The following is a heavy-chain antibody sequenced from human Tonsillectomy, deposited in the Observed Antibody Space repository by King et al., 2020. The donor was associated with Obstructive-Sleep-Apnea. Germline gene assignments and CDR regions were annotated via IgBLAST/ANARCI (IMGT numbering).Heavy chain of an antibody. D-gene: IGHD5-24*01. V-gene: IGHV1-18*01. Sequence: VQLVESGGEVKKPGASVKVSCKASGYTFTSYGISWVRQAPGQGLEWMGRISASNGDTNYAQNLQGRFIMTRDTSTGTAYMELRSLRSDDTAVFYCARDPTEDGYYFDYWGQGTLVIVSS. CDR2: ISASNGDT. J-gene: IGHJ4*02. CDR3: ARDPTEDGYYFDY. CDR1: GYTFTSYG.